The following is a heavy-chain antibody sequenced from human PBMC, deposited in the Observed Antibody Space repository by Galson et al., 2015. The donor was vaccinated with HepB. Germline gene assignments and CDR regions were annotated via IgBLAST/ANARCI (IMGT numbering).Heavy chain of an antibody. CDR1: GYTFTSHD. Sequence: SVKVSCKASGYTFTSHDINWVRQAPGQGLEWMGWMDPSSGHTAYAQKFQGRVTMTRNTSIITVYMELSSLTSDDTAVYYCARVRSSHGESRGYIFDSWGQGTLVTVSS. D-gene: IGHD3-16*02. CDR2: MDPSSGHT. V-gene: IGHV1-8*01. CDR3: ARVRSSHGESRGYIFDS. J-gene: IGHJ4*02.